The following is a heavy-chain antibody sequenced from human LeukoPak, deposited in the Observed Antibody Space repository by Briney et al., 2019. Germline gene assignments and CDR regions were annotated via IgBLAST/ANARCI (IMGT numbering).Heavy chain of an antibody. CDR1: GYTFTSYY. CDR2: INPSGGST. Sequence: GESLKISCKGSGYTFTSYYMHWVRQAPGQGLEWMGIINPSGGSTSYAQKFQGRVTMTRDTSTSTVYMELSSLRSEDTAVYYCARATLVNYWHRDIDYYYGMDVWGQGTTVTVSS. CDR3: ARATLVNYWHRDIDYYYGMDV. D-gene: IGHD2-15*01. V-gene: IGHV1-46*01. J-gene: IGHJ6*02.